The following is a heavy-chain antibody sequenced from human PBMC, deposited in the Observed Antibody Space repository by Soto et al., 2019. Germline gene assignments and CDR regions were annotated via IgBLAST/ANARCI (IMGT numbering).Heavy chain of an antibody. CDR1: GGSISSFY. Sequence: PSETLSLTGTVSGGSISSFYWGWIRQPPGKGLEWIGYIYYSGSTNYNPSLKSRVNIAVDTSKNCFSLQLSSVTAADTAVYYWARSTPVTYSYGHTMNYDYWGQGTQVTVSS. J-gene: IGHJ4*02. CDR2: IYYSGST. CDR3: ARSTPVTYSYGHTMNYDY. D-gene: IGHD5-18*01. V-gene: IGHV4-59*01.